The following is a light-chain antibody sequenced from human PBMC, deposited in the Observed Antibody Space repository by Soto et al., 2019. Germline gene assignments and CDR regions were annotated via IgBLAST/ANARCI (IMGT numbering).Light chain of an antibody. Sequence: EIVMTQSPATLSVSPGERATLSCRASQSVSSNLAWYQQKPGRAPRLLIYAASSRATGIPDRFSGSGSGTDFTLTISRLEPEDFAVYYCQQYGSSPRTFGQGTKVDIK. V-gene: IGKV3-20*01. CDR1: QSVSSN. J-gene: IGKJ1*01. CDR2: AAS. CDR3: QQYGSSPRT.